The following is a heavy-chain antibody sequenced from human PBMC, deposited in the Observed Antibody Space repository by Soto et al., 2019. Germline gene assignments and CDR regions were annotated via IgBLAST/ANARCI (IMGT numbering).Heavy chain of an antibody. CDR2: ILYSGGT. D-gene: IGHD3-22*01. V-gene: IGHV4-39*01. Sequence: SETLSLTCSVSSGSISSNSYLWGWIRQPPGKGLEWLGAILYSGGTCYSESLKSRVTMSVDTAKNQFSLKLNSVPAADTAVYYCARQGRNTKIVILRHYATDFWGQGTAVTVS. CDR1: SGSISSNSYL. J-gene: IGHJ6*02. CDR3: ARQGRNTKIVILRHYATDF.